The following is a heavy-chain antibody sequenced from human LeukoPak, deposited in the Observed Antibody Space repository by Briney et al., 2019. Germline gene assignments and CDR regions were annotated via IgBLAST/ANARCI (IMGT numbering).Heavy chain of an antibody. CDR2: INPNSGGT. D-gene: IGHD6-6*01. CDR1: GYTFTGYY. V-gene: IGHV1-2*02. Sequence: ASLKVSCKASGYTFTGYYMHWVRQAPGQGLDLMGWINPNSGGTNYAQKFQGRVTMTRDTSISTAYMELSRLRSDDTAVYYCARGIAAPPGRVFDYWGQGTLVTVSS. CDR3: ARGIAAPPGRVFDY. J-gene: IGHJ4*02.